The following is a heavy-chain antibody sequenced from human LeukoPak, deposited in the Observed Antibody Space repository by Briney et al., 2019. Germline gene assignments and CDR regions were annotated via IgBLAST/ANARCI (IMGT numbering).Heavy chain of an antibody. J-gene: IGHJ6*02. CDR2: IIPILGIA. CDR3: ARDRSTISRYGMDV. V-gene: IGHV1-69*04. D-gene: IGHD5/OR15-5a*01. CDR1: GGTFSSYA. Sequence: ASAKVSCKASGGTFSSYAISWVRQAPGQGLEWMGRIIPILGIANYAQKFQGRVTITADKSTSTAYMELSSLRSEDTAVYYCARDRSTISRYGMDVWGQGTTVTVSS.